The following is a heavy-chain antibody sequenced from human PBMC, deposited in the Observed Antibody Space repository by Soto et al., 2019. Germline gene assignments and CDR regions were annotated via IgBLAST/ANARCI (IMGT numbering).Heavy chain of an antibody. CDR3: DRNAYNLNSV. CDR2: TYYKSKWFN. D-gene: IGHD3-10*01. J-gene: IGHJ4*01. CDR1: GESASSNSAA. Sequence: SQTLSLTCAMFGESASSNSAAWSWIRQSPSRNLEWLGRTYYKSKWFNDYPVSVKSRITINPDTTKNQFSLQLNSVTPEDTAVCYCDRNAYNLNSVCGHGTLVTGSS. V-gene: IGHV6-1*01.